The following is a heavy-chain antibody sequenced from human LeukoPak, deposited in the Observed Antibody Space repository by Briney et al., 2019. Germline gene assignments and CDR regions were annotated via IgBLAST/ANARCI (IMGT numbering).Heavy chain of an antibody. D-gene: IGHD6-13*01. CDR3: ARDLRGSSSRGYDY. CDR1: GGTFSSYA. CDR2: IIPILGIA. J-gene: IGHJ4*02. Sequence: SVKVSCKASGGTFSSYAISWVRQAPGQGLEWMGRIIPILGIANYAQKFQGRVTITADKSTSTAYMELSSLRSEDTAVYYCARDLRGSSSRGYDYWGQGTLVTVSS. V-gene: IGHV1-69*04.